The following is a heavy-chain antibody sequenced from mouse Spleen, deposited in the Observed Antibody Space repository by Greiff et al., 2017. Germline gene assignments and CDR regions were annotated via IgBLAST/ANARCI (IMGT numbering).Heavy chain of an antibody. V-gene: IGHV1-52*01. CDR1: GYTFTSYW. CDR3: ARERDYGNFLAY. Sequence: VQLQQPGAELVRPGSSVKLSCKASGYTFTSYWMHWVKQRPIQGLEWIGNIDPSDSETHYNQKFKDKATLTVDKSSSTAYMQLSSLTSEDSAVYCWARERDYGNFLAYWGKGTLVTVSA. D-gene: IGHD2-1*01. J-gene: IGHJ3*01. CDR2: IDPSDSET.